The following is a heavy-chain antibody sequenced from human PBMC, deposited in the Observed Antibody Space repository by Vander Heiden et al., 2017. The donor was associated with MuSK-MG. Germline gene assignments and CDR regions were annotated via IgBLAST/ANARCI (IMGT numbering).Heavy chain of an antibody. CDR3: ARLPKGVLPYYYYYMDV. V-gene: IGHV4-39*01. CDR1: GGSISSSSYY. J-gene: IGHJ6*03. Sequence: QLQLQESGPGLVKPSETRSLPCPVSGGSISSSSYYWGWIRQPPGKGLEWIGSIDYSGSTYYNPSLKSRVTISVDTSKNQFSLKLSSVTAADTAVYYCARLPKGVLPYYYYYMDVWGKGTTVTVSS. D-gene: IGHD3-10*01. CDR2: IDYSGST.